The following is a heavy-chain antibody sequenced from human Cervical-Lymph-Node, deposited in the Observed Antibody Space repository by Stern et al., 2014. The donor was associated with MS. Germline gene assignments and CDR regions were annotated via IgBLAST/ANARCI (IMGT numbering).Heavy chain of an antibody. CDR1: GYSFTSYW. Sequence: EVQLVESGAEVKKPGESLRISCKGSGYSFTSYWIAWVRQMPGKGLEWMGIIYPGDSEPRYSSSFQGQVTISTDKSISPAYLQWSSLKASDTAMYYCARSRWEPLRSRAFYLDYWGQGTLVTVSS. V-gene: IGHV5-51*03. D-gene: IGHD1-26*01. J-gene: IGHJ4*02. CDR3: ARSRWEPLRSRAFYLDY. CDR2: IYPGDSEP.